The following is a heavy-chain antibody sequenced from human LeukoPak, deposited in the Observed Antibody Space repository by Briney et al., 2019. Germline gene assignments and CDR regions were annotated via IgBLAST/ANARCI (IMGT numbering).Heavy chain of an antibody. Sequence: SETLSLTCTVPGGSISSYYWSWIRQPPGKGLEGIGYIYYSGSTNYNPSLKSRVTISVDTSKNQFSLKLSSVTAADTAVYYCAKERPGGDIDYWGQGTLVTVSS. CDR3: AKERPGGDIDY. V-gene: IGHV4-59*12. CDR2: IYYSGST. J-gene: IGHJ4*02. CDR1: GGSISSYY. D-gene: IGHD2-21*02.